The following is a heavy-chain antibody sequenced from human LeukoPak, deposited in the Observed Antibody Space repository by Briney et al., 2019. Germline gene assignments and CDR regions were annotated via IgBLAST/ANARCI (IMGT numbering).Heavy chain of an antibody. CDR2: IIPIFGTA. CDR3: ARDHLPQLPLDY. CDR1: GGTFSSYA. D-gene: IGHD2-2*01. J-gene: IGHJ4*02. Sequence: GASVKVSCKASGGTFSSYAISWVRQAAGQGLEWMGGIIPIFGTANYAQKFQGRVTITADESTSTAYMELSSLRSEDTAVYYCARDHLPQLPLDYWGQGTLVTVSS. V-gene: IGHV1-69*13.